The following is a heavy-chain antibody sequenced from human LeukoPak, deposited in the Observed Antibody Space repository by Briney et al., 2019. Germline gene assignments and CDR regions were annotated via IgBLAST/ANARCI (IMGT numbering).Heavy chain of an antibody. CDR2: INPNSGDT. CDR1: GNTFTGYY. Sequence: ASVKVSCKASGNTFTGYYIHWVRQAPGQGLEWMGWINPNSGDTNFAQKFQGRVTMTRDTSISTAYMELSRLTSDDTAVYYCATAAPGYCSRTNCNQYFQHWGQGTLVTVSS. J-gene: IGHJ1*01. V-gene: IGHV1-2*02. CDR3: ATAAPGYCSRTNCNQYFQH. D-gene: IGHD2-2*01.